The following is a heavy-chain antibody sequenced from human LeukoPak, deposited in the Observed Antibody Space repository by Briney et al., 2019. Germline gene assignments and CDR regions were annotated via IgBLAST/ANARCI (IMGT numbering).Heavy chain of an antibody. J-gene: IGHJ4*02. Sequence: GGSLRLSCAASGFTFDDYAMHWVRQAPGKGLEWVSGVSWKSGSIGYADSVKGRFTISRDNAKNSLYLQMNSLRAEDTALYYCAKDIARIVVVPAFDYWGQGTLVTVSS. V-gene: IGHV3-9*01. D-gene: IGHD2-2*01. CDR1: GFTFDDYA. CDR2: VSWKSGSI. CDR3: AKDIARIVVVPAFDY.